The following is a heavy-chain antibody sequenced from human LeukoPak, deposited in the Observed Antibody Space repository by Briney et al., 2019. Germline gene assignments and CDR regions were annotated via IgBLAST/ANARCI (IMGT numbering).Heavy chain of an antibody. J-gene: IGHJ6*02. Sequence: SETLSLICAVYGGSFRRCYWSWIRHPPGKGLEGIGEISHCGSTNYSPSLESRVTISLDTFKNQFSLKQSSVTAACTAVYYCARGLVVVVAATPVHSGMDVWGQGTTGTVSS. D-gene: IGHD2-15*01. CDR2: ISHCGST. V-gene: IGHV4-34*01. CDR3: ARGLVVVVAATPVHSGMDV. CDR1: GGSFRRCY.